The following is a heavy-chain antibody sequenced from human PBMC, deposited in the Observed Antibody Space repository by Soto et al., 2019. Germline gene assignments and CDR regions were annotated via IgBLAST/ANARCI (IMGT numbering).Heavy chain of an antibody. Sequence: EVQLVQSGAEVKKPGESLRISCKGSGYSFTSYWISWVRQMPGKGLEWMGRIDPSDSYTNYSPSFQGHVTISADKAISTAYRQGSSLKASDTAMYYCARLQAAAGDNDLTFDYWGQGTLVTVSS. D-gene: IGHD6-13*01. CDR1: GYSFTSYW. CDR2: IDPSDSYT. J-gene: IGHJ4*02. V-gene: IGHV5-10-1*01. CDR3: ARLQAAAGDNDLTFDY.